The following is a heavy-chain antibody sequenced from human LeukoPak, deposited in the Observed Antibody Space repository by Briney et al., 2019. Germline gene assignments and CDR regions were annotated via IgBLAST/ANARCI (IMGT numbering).Heavy chain of an antibody. CDR3: ARDVGAIVGATNWFDP. J-gene: IGHJ5*02. V-gene: IGHV1-2*04. CDR2: INPNSGGT. Sequence: GASVKVSCKASGYTFTGYYMHWVRQAPGQGLEWMGWINPNSGGTNYAQKFQGWVTMTRDTSISTAYMELSRLRSDDTAVYYCARDVGAIVGATNWFDPWGQGTLVTVSS. D-gene: IGHD1-26*01. CDR1: GYTFTGYY.